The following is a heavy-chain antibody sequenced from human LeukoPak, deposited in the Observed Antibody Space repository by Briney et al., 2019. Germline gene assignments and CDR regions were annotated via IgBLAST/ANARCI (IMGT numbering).Heavy chain of an antibody. CDR1: GGSISSGGYS. CDR2: IYHSGST. J-gene: IGHJ4*02. CDR3: ARAGDYVDY. D-gene: IGHD4-17*01. V-gene: IGHV4-30-2*01. Sequence: SQTLSLTCAVSGGSISSGGYSWGWIRQPPGEGLEWIGYIYHSGSTYYNPSLKSRVTISVDRSKNQFSLKLSSVTAADTAVYYCARAGDYVDYWGQGTLVTVSS.